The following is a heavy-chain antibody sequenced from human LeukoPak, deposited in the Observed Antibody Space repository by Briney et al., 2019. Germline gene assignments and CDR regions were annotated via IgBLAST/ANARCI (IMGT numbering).Heavy chain of an antibody. CDR3: AKTYYDYVWGTSPFDF. D-gene: IGHD3-16*01. J-gene: IGHJ4*02. CDR2: ISYDGSNK. V-gene: IGHV3-30-3*01. Sequence: GGSLRLSCAASGFTFSNYAMHWVRQAPGKGLEWVAVISYDGSNKYYADSVKGRFTISRDNSQNTLYLQMNSLRPEDTAVYFCAKTYYDYVWGTSPFDFWGQGTLVTVSS. CDR1: GFTFSNYA.